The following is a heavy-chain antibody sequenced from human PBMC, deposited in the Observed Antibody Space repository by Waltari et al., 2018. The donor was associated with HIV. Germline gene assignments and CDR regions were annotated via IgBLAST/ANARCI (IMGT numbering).Heavy chain of an antibody. CDR1: GFTFSSYG. D-gene: IGHD3-22*01. J-gene: IGHJ3*02. CDR3: AKDYYDSSGPYLLGAFDI. V-gene: IGHV3-30*18. Sequence: QVQLVESGGGVVQPGRSLRLSCAASGFTFSSYGMHWVRPAPGKGLEWVAVISYDGSNKYYADSVKGRFTISRDNSKNTLYLQMNSLRAEDTAVYYCAKDYYDSSGPYLLGAFDIWGQGTMVTVSS. CDR2: ISYDGSNK.